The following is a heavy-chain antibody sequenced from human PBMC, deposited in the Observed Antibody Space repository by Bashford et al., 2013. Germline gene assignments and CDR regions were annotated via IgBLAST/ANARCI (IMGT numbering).Heavy chain of an antibody. CDR2: IHYSGTT. D-gene: IGHD3-9*01. CDR1: GGSTNSYY. Sequence: SETLSLTCTVSGGSTNSYYWIWIRQPPGKGLEWIGYIHYSGTTNYNPSLKSRVTILVDTSKNQVSLSLRSVTAADTAIYYCARMKLRYFDELLGQPQRWFDPWGQGTLVTVSS. J-gene: IGHJ5*02. CDR3: ARMKLRYFDELLGQPQRWFDP. V-gene: IGHV4-59*08.